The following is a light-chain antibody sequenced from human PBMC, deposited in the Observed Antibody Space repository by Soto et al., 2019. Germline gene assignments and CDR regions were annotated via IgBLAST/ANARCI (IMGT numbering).Light chain of an antibody. V-gene: IGKV3-15*01. CDR3: QQYNNWPPWT. Sequence: EIVMTQSPATLSVSPGERATLSCRASQSVSSNLAWYQQKPGQAPRLLIYGASTRATGIPARFSGSGSGTEFTLTTGSLQSEDFAVYCFQQYNNWPPWTFGQGTKVEIK. CDR1: QSVSSN. J-gene: IGKJ1*01. CDR2: GAS.